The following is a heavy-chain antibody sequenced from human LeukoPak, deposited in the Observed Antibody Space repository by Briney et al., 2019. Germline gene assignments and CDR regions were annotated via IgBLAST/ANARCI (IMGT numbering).Heavy chain of an antibody. CDR1: GFIFSSYA. V-gene: IGHV3-30*04. CDR3: AKGADYGSGKVDP. J-gene: IGHJ5*01. CDR2: TSYDGSVN. Sequence: GGSLRLSCAASGFIFSSYAMHWVRQTPGKGLEWVAVTSYDGSVNNYADSVKGRFTISRDNSKNTLYLEMNSLTPEDTAVYYCAKGADYGSGKVDPWGQGTQV. D-gene: IGHD3-10*01.